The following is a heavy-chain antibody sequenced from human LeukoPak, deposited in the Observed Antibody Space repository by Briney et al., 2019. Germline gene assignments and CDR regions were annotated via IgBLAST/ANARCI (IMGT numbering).Heavy chain of an antibody. Sequence: SETLSLTCTVSGGSISSSSYYWGWIRQPPGTGLEWIGSIYYSGSTYYNPSLKSRVTISVDTSKNQFSLKLSSVTAADTAVYYCASPLVTTVVTYDAFDIWGQGTMVTVSS. CDR1: GGSISSSSYY. J-gene: IGHJ3*02. CDR3: ASPLVTTVVTYDAFDI. V-gene: IGHV4-39*01. D-gene: IGHD4-23*01. CDR2: IYYSGST.